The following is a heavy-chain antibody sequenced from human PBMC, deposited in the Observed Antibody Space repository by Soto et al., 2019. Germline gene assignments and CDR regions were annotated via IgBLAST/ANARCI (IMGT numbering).Heavy chain of an antibody. CDR2: INHSGST. CDR3: ARAPYLLRYSGYDYYFDY. J-gene: IGHJ4*02. Sequence: PSETLSLTWAVYGGSFSGYYWSWIRQPPGKGLEWIGEINHSGSTNYNPSLKSRVTISVDTSENQFSLKLSSVTAADTAVYYCARAPYLLRYSGYDYYFDYWGQGTLVTVSS. D-gene: IGHD5-12*01. CDR1: GGSFSGYY. V-gene: IGHV4-34*01.